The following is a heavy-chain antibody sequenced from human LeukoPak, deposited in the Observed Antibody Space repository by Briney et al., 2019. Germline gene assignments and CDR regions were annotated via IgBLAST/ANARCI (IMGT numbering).Heavy chain of an antibody. CDR3: ARTLYIASAPGGFDY. J-gene: IGHJ4*02. Sequence: ASVKVSCKASGYTFTGHYIHWVRQAPGQGLEWMGWINPKNAATNYAQKFQGRVTMTRDTSTGTVYMEVNALRSDDTAVYYCARTLYIASAPGGFDYWGRGTLVTVSS. CDR1: GYTFTGHY. CDR2: INPKNAAT. V-gene: IGHV1-2*02. D-gene: IGHD3-16*01.